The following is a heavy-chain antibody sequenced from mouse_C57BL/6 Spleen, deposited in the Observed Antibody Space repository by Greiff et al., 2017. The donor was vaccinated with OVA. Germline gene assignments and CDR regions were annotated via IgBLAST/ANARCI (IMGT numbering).Heavy chain of an antibody. V-gene: IGHV1-64*01. J-gene: IGHJ2*01. CDR2: IHPNSGST. CDR3: SSSSPDDYGLYYCDY. CDR1: GYTFTSYW. Sequence: VQLQQPGAELVKPGASVKLSCKASGYTFTSYWMHWVKQRPGQGLEWIGMIHPNSGSTNYNEKFKSKATLTVDKSSSTAYMQLSSLTSEDSAVYYCSSSSPDDYGLYYCDYWGQGTTLTVSS. D-gene: IGHD1-1*01.